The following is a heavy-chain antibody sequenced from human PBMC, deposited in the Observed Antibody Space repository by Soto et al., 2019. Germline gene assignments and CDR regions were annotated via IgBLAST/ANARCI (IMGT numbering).Heavy chain of an antibody. J-gene: IGHJ4*02. Sequence: SETLSLTCAVSGGSISSGGYSWSWIRQPPGKGLEWIGYMYHSGSTYYNPSLKLRVTFSIDRSKTLFSLNLISVTAGDRAVYYWARLPDYGGQGILVTVSS. CDR3: ARLPDY. D-gene: IGHD2-2*01. CDR1: GGSISSGGYS. CDR2: MYHSGST. V-gene: IGHV4-30-2*01.